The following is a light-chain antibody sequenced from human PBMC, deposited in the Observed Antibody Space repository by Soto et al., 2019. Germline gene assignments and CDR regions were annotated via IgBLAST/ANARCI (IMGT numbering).Light chain of an antibody. CDR2: GAS. Sequence: DIQMTQSPSSLSASVGDRVTITCRANQNIAKYLNWYQQKPGKAPKILIYGASSLQSGVPSRFSGSGSGTDFTLTISSLQPEDFAIYYCQQSYSTHALTFGGGTKVEIK. V-gene: IGKV1-39*01. CDR3: QQSYSTHALT. CDR1: QNIAKY. J-gene: IGKJ4*01.